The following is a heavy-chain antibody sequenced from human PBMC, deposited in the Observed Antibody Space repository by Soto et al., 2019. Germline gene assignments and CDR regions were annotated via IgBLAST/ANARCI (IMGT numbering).Heavy chain of an antibody. CDR2: INAGNGNT. D-gene: IGHD1-20*01. J-gene: IGHJ4*02. V-gene: IGHV1-3*01. CDR3: ARSITLAGDY. Sequence: QVQLVQSGAEVKKPGASVKVSCKASGYTFTSYAMHWVRQAPGQRLEWMGWINAGNGNTKYSQKLQGRVTITRDTSARTAYMELSSLRSEDTAVYYCARSITLAGDYWGQGTLVTVSS. CDR1: GYTFTSYA.